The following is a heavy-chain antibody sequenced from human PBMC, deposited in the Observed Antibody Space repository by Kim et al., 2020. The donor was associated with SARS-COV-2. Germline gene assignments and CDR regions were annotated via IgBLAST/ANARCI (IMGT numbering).Heavy chain of an antibody. V-gene: IGHV4-61*01. CDR3: ARSGSYYNGDYYHYYAIDV. CDR2: IYYSGST. D-gene: IGHD3-10*01. J-gene: IGHJ6*02. CDR1: GGSVSSGSYY. Sequence: SETLSLTCTVSGGSVSSGSYYWSWIRQPPGKGLEWIGYIYYSGSTNYNASLKSRITISLDTSKNQFSLKLSSVTAADTAVYYCARSGSYYNGDYYHYYAIDVWGQGTTVTVSS.